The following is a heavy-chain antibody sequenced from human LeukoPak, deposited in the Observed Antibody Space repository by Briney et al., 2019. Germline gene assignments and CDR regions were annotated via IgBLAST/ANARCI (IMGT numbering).Heavy chain of an antibody. CDR1: GFTLDDYA. J-gene: IGHJ4*02. V-gene: IGHV3-43*02. CDR2: ISGDGGST. CDR3: AKARYCSGGSCDTIDY. D-gene: IGHD2-15*01. Sequence: PGGSLRLSCAASGFTLDDYAMDWVRHAPGKGLEWVSLISGDGGSTYYADSVKGRFTISRDKSKNYLYLQMNSLRTEDTALYYCAKARYCSGGSCDTIDYWGQGTLVTVSS.